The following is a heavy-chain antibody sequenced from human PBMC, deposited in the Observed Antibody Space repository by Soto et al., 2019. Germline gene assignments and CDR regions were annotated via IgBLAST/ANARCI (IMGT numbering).Heavy chain of an antibody. CDR1: GYTFTGYY. D-gene: IGHD3-22*01. CDR2: INPNSGGT. V-gene: IGHV1-2*02. J-gene: IGHJ4*02. Sequence: ASVKVSCKASGYTFTGYYMHWVRQASGQGLEWMGWINPNSGGTNYAQKFQGRVTMTRDTSISTAYMELSRLRSDDTAVYYCARVHYYDSSGLGASFDYWGQGTLVTVSS. CDR3: ARVHYYDSSGLGASFDY.